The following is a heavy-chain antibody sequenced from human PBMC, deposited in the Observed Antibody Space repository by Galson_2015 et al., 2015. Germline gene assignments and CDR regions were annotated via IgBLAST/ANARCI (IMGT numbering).Heavy chain of an antibody. CDR2: VVVGSGHT. Sequence: SVKVSCKASGFSFSNSVVQWVRQARGQRLEWVGGVVVGSGHTKSAHNFQGRIAITRDISTNTAYMELSSLRSEDTAVYYCAVEVKLDGRCCAFDYWGQGTQVTVSS. D-gene: IGHD1-1*01. CDR1: GFSFSNSV. V-gene: IGHV1-58*01. J-gene: IGHJ4*02. CDR3: AVEVKLDGRCCAFDY.